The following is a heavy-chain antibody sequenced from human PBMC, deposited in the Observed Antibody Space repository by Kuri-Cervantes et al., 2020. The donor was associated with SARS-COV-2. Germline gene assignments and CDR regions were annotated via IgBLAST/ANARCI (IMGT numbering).Heavy chain of an antibody. CDR3: ARDDSDRYYYDSSGYATYYFDY. CDR2: IIPIFGTA. V-gene: IGHV1-69*06. Sequence: SVKVSCKASGYTFTSYGISWVRQAPGQGLEWMGGIIPIFGTANYAQKFQGRVTITADKSTSTAYMELSSLRSEDTAVYYCARDDSDRYYYDSSGYATYYFDYWGQGTLVTVSS. D-gene: IGHD3-22*01. J-gene: IGHJ4*02. CDR1: GYTFTSYG.